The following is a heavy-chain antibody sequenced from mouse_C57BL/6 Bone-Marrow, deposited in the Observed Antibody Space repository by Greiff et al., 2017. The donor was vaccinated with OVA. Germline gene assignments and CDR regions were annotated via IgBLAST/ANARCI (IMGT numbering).Heavy chain of an antibody. CDR3: ARWGYYGSRGDY. Sequence: QVQLQPPGAELVKPGASVKMSCKASGYTFTSYWITWVKQRPGQGLEWIGDIYPGSGSTNYNEKFKSKATLTVDTSSSTAYRQLSSLTSEDSAVYYCARWGYYGSRGDYWGQGTTLTVSS. D-gene: IGHD1-1*01. CDR1: GYTFTSYW. J-gene: IGHJ2*01. V-gene: IGHV1-55*01. CDR2: IYPGSGST.